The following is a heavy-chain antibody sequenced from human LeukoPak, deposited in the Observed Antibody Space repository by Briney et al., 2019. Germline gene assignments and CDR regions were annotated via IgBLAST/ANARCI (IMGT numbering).Heavy chain of an antibody. Sequence: PSGTLSLTCAVSGGSISSINWWSWVRQPPGKGLEWIGEIYHSGSTNYNPSLKSRVTISVDKSKNQFSLKLGSVTAADTAVYYCARSAAAGPNWFDPWGQGTLVTVSS. J-gene: IGHJ5*02. V-gene: IGHV4-4*02. CDR2: IYHSGST. CDR1: GGSISSINW. CDR3: ARSAAAGPNWFDP. D-gene: IGHD6-13*01.